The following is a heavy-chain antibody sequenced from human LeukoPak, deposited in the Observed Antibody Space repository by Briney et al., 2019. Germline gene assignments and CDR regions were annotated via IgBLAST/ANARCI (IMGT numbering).Heavy chain of an antibody. Sequence: SVKVSCKASGCTFSSYAISWVRQAPGQGLEWMGGIIPIFGTANYAQKFQGRVTMTRDTSISTAYMELSGLSSEDTAVYYCARPPGYCRTPRTHIGSCYYGYFDLWGRGTLVTVSS. CDR1: GCTFSSYA. D-gene: IGHD2-15*01. CDR2: IIPIFGTA. CDR3: ARPPGYCRTPRTHIGSCYYGYFDL. V-gene: IGHV1-69*05. J-gene: IGHJ2*01.